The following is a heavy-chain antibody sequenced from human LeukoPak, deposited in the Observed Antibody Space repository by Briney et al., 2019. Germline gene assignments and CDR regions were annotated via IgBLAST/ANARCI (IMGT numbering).Heavy chain of an antibody. CDR2: IIPIFGTA. J-gene: IGHJ6*03. CDR3: AREGTYYDFWSGYYTGHMDV. V-gene: IGHV1-69*05. CDR1: GGTFSSYA. D-gene: IGHD3-3*01. Sequence: ASVKVSCKASGGTFSSYAISWVRQAPGQGLEWMGGIIPIFGTANYAQKFQSRVTITTDESTSTAYMELSSLRSEDTAVYYCAREGTYYDFWSGYYTGHMDVWGKGTTVTVSS.